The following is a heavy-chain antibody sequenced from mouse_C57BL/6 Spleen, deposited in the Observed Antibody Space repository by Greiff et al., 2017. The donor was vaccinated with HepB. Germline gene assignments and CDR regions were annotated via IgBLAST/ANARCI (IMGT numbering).Heavy chain of an antibody. V-gene: IGHV1-15*01. CDR3: TRTGNLRGYFDV. D-gene: IGHD2-1*01. CDR1: GYTFTDYE. CDR2: IDPETGGT. J-gene: IGHJ1*03. Sequence: QVQLKQSGAELVRPGASVTLSCKASGYTFTDYEMHWVKQTPVHGLEWIGAIDPETGGTAYNQKFKGKAILTADKSSSTAYMELRSLTSEDSAVYYCTRTGNLRGYFDVWGTGTTVTVSS.